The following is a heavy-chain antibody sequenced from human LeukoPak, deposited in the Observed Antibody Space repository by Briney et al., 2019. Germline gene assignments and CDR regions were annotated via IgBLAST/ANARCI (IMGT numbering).Heavy chain of an antibody. D-gene: IGHD3-22*01. V-gene: IGHV4-31*03. Sequence: SETLSLTCIVSGGSISSGDYSWSWIRQHPGKGLGWIGYIYNSGSTYYNPSLKRRINISVDTSKNQFSLKLSSVTAADTAVYYCARAYDTRGTYGMDVWGQGTTVTVSS. CDR1: GGSISSGDYS. CDR2: IYNSGST. CDR3: ARAYDTRGTYGMDV. J-gene: IGHJ6*02.